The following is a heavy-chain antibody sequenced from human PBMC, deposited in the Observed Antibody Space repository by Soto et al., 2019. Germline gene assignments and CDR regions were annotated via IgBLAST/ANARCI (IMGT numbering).Heavy chain of an antibody. D-gene: IGHD6-13*01. Sequence: SETLSLTCAVSGGSISSYYWSWIRQPPGKGLEWIGYIYYSGSTNYNPSLKSRVTISVDTSKNQFSLKLSSVTAADTALYYCSRGAGYSSSWYRGMDYWGQGTLVTVSS. CDR2: IYYSGST. CDR3: SRGAGYSSSWYRGMDY. CDR1: GGSISSYY. V-gene: IGHV4-59*12. J-gene: IGHJ4*02.